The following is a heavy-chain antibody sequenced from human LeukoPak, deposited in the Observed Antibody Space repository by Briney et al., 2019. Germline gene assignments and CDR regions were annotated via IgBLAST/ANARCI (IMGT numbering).Heavy chain of an antibody. CDR2: ISDSGSTI. D-gene: IGHD3-22*01. CDR1: GFSFSSYE. J-gene: IGHJ4*02. Sequence: PEGSLRLSCAASGFSFSSYEMNWVRQTQGKGLEWLSYISDSGSTIYYADSVKGRFTISRDNAKNSLYLQMNSLRAEDTAVYYCARNLDFDSSGYPFDYWGQGTLVTVSS. CDR3: ARNLDFDSSGYPFDY. V-gene: IGHV3-48*03.